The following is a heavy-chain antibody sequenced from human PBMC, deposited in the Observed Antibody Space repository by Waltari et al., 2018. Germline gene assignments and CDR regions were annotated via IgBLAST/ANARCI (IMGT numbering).Heavy chain of an antibody. D-gene: IGHD3-3*01. J-gene: IGHJ4*02. CDR1: GYTFPALS. CDR3: ARSGGGTTTFGVAE. V-gene: IGHV1-2*06. Sequence: QAQLAQSGAEVKKSGASVKVSCKASGYTFPALSLHWVRQAPGQGLEWMGRINPNSGDTSYAQRFQGRVTMTGDTSITTAYMELTGLRSDDTAIYYCARSGGGTTTFGVAEWGQGSLVTVSS. CDR2: INPNSGDT.